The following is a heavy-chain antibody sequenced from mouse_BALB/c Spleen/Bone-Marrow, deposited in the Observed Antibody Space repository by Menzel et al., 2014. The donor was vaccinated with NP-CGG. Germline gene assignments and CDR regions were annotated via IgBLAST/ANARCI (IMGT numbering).Heavy chain of an antibody. CDR2: ISSGSSNT. CDR1: GFAFSGYD. V-gene: IGHV5-12-1*01. CDR3: ARQRGYAYAMDY. Sequence: EVQVVESGGGLVKPGGSLRFSCAASGFAFSGYDMSWVRQTPEKRLEWVAYISSGSSNTYYPDTVKGRFTISRDNAKNTLYLQMNSLKSEDTAMYYCARQRGYAYAMDYWGQGISVTVSS. J-gene: IGHJ4*01. D-gene: IGHD2-2*01.